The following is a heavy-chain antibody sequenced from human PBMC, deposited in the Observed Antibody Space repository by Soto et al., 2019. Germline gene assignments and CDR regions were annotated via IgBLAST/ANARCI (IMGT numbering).Heavy chain of an antibody. CDR2: IFYSGST. D-gene: IGHD3-10*02. CDR3: ASMIGDPVLSFDS. CDR1: GGSMSSYY. V-gene: IGHV4-59*01. Sequence: HVQLQESGPGLVKPSETLSLTCTVSGGSMSSYYWSWIRQPPGKGLEWIGFIFYSGSTSYNHSLMSSVTISIETSEYQFSLKLNSVTAANSAVYYCASMIGDPVLSFDSWGQGTLVAVSS. J-gene: IGHJ5*01.